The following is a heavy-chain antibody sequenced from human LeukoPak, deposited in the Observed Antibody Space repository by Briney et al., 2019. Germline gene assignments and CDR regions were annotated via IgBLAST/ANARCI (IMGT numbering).Heavy chain of an antibody. D-gene: IGHD3/OR15-3a*01. CDR3: ARRGQFVDSPWFFYS. Sequence: WETLSVPHTVSGASLRNRSYHWGWIRQPPGTGLEWIGTIYYSGGTSNNPSLKSRVTMSVDTSKNQFSLKLCYVTAADTAVYYCARRGQFVDSPWFFYSCGEGDLVSVSS. J-gene: IGHJ4*02. V-gene: IGHV4-39*01. CDR1: GASLRNRSYH. CDR2: IYYSGGT.